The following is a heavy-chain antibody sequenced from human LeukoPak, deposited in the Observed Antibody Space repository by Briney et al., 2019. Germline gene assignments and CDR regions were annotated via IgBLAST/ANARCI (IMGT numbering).Heavy chain of an antibody. CDR2: IKQDGSEK. Sequence: GGSLRLSCAASGFTFSSYWMSWVRQAPGKGLEWVANIKQDGSEKYYVDSVKGRFTISRDNAKNSLYLQMNSLRAEDTAVYYCARVGSGSYYYYYYYHMDVWGKGTTVTISS. V-gene: IGHV3-7*01. J-gene: IGHJ6*03. CDR3: ARVGSGSYYYYYYYHMDV. CDR1: GFTFSSYW. D-gene: IGHD1-26*01.